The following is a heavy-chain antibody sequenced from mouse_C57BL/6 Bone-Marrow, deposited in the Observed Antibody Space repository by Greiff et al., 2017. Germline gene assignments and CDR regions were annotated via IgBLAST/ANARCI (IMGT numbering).Heavy chain of an antibody. CDR1: GYTFTSYG. CDR3: SKYHYYGSSDDY. D-gene: IGHD1-1*01. V-gene: IGHV1-81*01. J-gene: IGHJ2*01. CDR2: IYPRSGNT. Sequence: LVESGAELARPGASVKLSCKASGYTFTSYGISWVKQRTGQGLEWIGEIYPRSGNTYYNEKLKGKATLTADNSSSTAYMELRSLTSEYSAVYFCSKYHYYGSSDDYWGQGTTLTVSS.